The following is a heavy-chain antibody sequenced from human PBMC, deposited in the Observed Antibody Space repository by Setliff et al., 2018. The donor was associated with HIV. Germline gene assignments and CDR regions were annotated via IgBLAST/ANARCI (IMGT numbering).Heavy chain of an antibody. CDR3: ARFTSGWYGQY. J-gene: IGHJ4*02. V-gene: IGHV4-59*01. CDR2: IYSNGGT. Sequence: SETLSLTCNVSGGSISAYYWSWVRQPPGKRLEWIGYIYSNGGTAYNPSLKSRVTISVDTSKNQFSLKLTSVTIADTAVYYCARFTSGWYGQYWGQGTLVTVAS. D-gene: IGHD6-19*01. CDR1: GGSISAYY.